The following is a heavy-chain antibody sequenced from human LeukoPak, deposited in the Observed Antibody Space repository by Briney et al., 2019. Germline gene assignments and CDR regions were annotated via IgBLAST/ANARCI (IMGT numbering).Heavy chain of an antibody. J-gene: IGHJ4*02. D-gene: IGHD2-8*01. V-gene: IGHV3-23*01. CDR1: GFTLSNYA. CDR2: ICGDNDST. CDR3: AKEMDCTNGVCLYFDY. Sequence: GGSLRLSCAASGFTLSNYAMNWVRQAPGKGLEWVSVICGDNDSTYYADSVKGRFTISRDNSKNTLYLQVSSLGAEDTAVYYCAKEMDCTNGVCLYFDYWGQGTLVTVSS.